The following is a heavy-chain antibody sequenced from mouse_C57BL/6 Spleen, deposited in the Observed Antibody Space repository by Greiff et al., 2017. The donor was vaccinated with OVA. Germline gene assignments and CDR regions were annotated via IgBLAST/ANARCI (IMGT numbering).Heavy chain of an antibody. CDR2: IRSKSSNYAT. Sequence: EVKLEESGGGLVQPKGSLKLSCAASGFTFNTYAMHWVRQASGKGLEWVARIRSKSSNYATYYADSVKDRFTISRDDSQSMLYLQMNNLKTEDTAMYYCVREGRKAQATSFAYWGQGTLVTVSA. CDR1: GFTFNTYA. CDR3: VREGRKAQATSFAY. V-gene: IGHV10-3*01. J-gene: IGHJ3*01. D-gene: IGHD3-2*02.